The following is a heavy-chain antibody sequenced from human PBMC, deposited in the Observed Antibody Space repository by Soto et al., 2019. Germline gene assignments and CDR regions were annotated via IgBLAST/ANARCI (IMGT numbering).Heavy chain of an antibody. CDR1: GYTFTSYD. V-gene: IGHV1-8*01. J-gene: IGHJ4*02. D-gene: IGHD6-13*01. CDR2: MNPNSGNT. Sequence: ASVKVSCKASGYTFTSYDINWVRQATGQGLEWMGWMNPNSGNTGYAQKFQGRVTMTRNTSISPAYMELGSLRSEDTAVYYCARARRVIVNMYSSSQYYFDYWGQGTLVTVSS. CDR3: ARARRVIVNMYSSSQYYFDY.